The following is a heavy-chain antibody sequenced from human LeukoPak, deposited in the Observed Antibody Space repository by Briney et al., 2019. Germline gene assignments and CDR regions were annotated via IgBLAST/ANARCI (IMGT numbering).Heavy chain of an antibody. CDR2: IYTSGST. D-gene: IGHD6-13*01. Sequence: PSQTLSLTCTVSGGSISSGSYYWSWIRQPPGKGLEWIGRIYTSGSTNYNPSLKSRVTISVDTSKNQFSLKLSSVTTADTAVYYCARAIAPPPGIAAAGRIDYWGQGTLVTVSS. V-gene: IGHV4-61*02. J-gene: IGHJ4*02. CDR1: GGSISSGSYY. CDR3: ARAIAPPPGIAAAGRIDY.